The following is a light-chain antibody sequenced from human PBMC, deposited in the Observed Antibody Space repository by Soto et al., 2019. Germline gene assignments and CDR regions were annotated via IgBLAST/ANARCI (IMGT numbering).Light chain of an antibody. CDR3: SSYRSSTTFV. V-gene: IGLV2-14*01. Sequence: QSVLTQPASVSGSPGQSITISCTGTNSDVGAYNYVSWYQQYPGKAPKVIIFEVRKRPSGVSDRFSGSKSGDTASLTISGLQAEDEADYYCSSYRSSTTFVFGTGTQLTVL. CDR2: EVR. CDR1: NSDVGAYNY. J-gene: IGLJ1*01.